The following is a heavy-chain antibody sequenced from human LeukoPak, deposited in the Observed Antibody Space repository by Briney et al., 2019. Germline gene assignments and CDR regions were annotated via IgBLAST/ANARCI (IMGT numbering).Heavy chain of an antibody. J-gene: IGHJ6*02. CDR2: ISYDGSNK. CDR3: AKGAEYSSSWIYYYYGMDV. D-gene: IGHD6-13*01. Sequence: GGSLRLSCAASGFTFSSYGMHWVRQAPGKGLEWVAVISYDGSNKYYADSVKGRFTISRDNSKNTLYLQMNSLRAEDTAVYYCAKGAEYSSSWIYYYYGMDVWGQGTTVTVSS. V-gene: IGHV3-30*18. CDR1: GFTFSSYG.